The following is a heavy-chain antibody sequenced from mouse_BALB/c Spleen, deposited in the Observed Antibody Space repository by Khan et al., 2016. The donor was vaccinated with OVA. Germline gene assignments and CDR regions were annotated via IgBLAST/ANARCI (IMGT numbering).Heavy chain of an antibody. V-gene: IGHV2-9*02. J-gene: IGHJ2*01. Sequence: QVQLKQSGPGLVAPSQSLSITCTVYGYSLTRYGVHWVRQPPGKGLEWLGLIWAGGSTNYNWALMSRLSLSIDNSKSLVFLIMHSLQTDDTALYYCARSKYLARYWGQGTTLTVSS. CDR3: ARSKYLARY. CDR1: GYSLTRYG. CDR2: IWAGGST. D-gene: IGHD3-3*01.